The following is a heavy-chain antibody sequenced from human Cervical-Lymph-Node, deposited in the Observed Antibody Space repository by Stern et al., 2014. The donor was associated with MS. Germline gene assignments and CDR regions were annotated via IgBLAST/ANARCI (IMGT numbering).Heavy chain of an antibody. J-gene: IGHJ3*01. Sequence: QVQLQESGPGLVKPSETLSLTCTVSGGFTGGYYWSWIRQPPGKGLEWIGYIYDSGDTYDSGDTSYSPSLRSRVTISLDTSKKQFSLNLTSVTAADTAFYFCAREGHVDSSLVDVGFDVWSRGTLVTVSS. D-gene: IGHD3/OR15-3a*01. CDR2: IYDSGDT. CDR1: GGFTGGYY. CDR3: AREGHVDSSLVDVGFDV. V-gene: IGHV4-59*01.